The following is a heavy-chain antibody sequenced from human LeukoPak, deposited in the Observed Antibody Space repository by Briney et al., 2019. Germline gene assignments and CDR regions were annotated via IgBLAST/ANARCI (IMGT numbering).Heavy chain of an antibody. J-gene: IGHJ6*03. V-gene: IGHV4-59*01. CDR2: IYYSGST. CDR3: ARGRRVPAAIYYYYYYMDV. CDR1: GGSFSSYY. D-gene: IGHD2-2*01. Sequence: SETLSLTCTVSGGSFSSYYWSWIRQPPGKGLEWIGYIYYSGSTNYNPSLRSRVTISVDTSKNQFSLRLSSVTAADTAVYYCARGRRVPAAIYYYYYYMDVWGKGTTVTISS.